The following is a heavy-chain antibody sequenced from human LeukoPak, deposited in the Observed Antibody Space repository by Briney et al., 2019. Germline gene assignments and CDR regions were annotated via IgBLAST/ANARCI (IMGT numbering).Heavy chain of an antibody. Sequence: GESLKISCKGSGYSFTSYWIGWVRQMPGKGLEWMGIIYPGDSDTRYSPSFQGQVTISADKSISTAYLQWSSLKASDTAMYYCARISLYCSGGRCYWDAFDIWGQGTMVTVSS. D-gene: IGHD2-15*01. CDR1: GYSFTSYW. CDR3: ARISLYCSGGRCYWDAFDI. CDR2: IYPGDSDT. V-gene: IGHV5-51*01. J-gene: IGHJ3*02.